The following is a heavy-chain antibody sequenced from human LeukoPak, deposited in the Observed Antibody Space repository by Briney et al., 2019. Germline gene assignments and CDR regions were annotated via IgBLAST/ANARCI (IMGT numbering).Heavy chain of an antibody. CDR1: GGSISSHY. CDR2: IFYSGST. Sequence: SETLSLTCTVSGGSISSHYWSWIRQPPGKGLEWIGYIFYSGSTNYNPSLKSRVTISVDKSKNQFSLKLSSVTAADTAVYYCARVPNWEWFDPWGQGTLVTVSS. CDR3: ARVPNWEWFDP. J-gene: IGHJ5*02. V-gene: IGHV4-59*11. D-gene: IGHD1-26*01.